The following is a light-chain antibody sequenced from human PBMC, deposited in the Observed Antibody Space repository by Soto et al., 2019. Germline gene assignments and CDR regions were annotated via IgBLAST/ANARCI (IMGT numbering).Light chain of an antibody. CDR1: QSLVFSDGNTY. V-gene: IGKV2-30*01. J-gene: IGKJ4*01. CDR3: MQGTHWPLT. CDR2: KIS. Sequence: DVVLTQSPLSLPVALGQPASISCRSSQSLVFSDGNTYLNWFHQRPGQSPRRLIYKISNRDSGVPDRFSGSGSATDFTLKISRVEAEDVGIYFCMQGTHWPLTFGGGTKVEIE.